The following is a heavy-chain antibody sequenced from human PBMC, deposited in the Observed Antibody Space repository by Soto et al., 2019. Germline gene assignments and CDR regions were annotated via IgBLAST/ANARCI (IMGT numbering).Heavy chain of an antibody. D-gene: IGHD1-26*01. CDR3: AKGRLWEMATNYFDY. Sequence: QVQLVESGGGVVQPGRSLRLSCAASGFTFSSYGMHWVRQAPGKGLEWVAVISYDGSNKYYADSVKGRFTISRDNSKNTLYLQMNSLRAEDTAVYYCAKGRLWEMATNYFDYWGQGTLVTVSS. CDR2: ISYDGSNK. CDR1: GFTFSSYG. V-gene: IGHV3-30*18. J-gene: IGHJ4*02.